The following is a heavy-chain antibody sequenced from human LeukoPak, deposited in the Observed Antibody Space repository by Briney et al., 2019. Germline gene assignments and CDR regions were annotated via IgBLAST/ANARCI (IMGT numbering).Heavy chain of an antibody. J-gene: IGHJ4*02. V-gene: IGHV3-30*02. CDR1: GFTFSGYG. Sequence: GGSLRLSCAASGFTFSGYGMHWVRQAPGKGLEWVAFIRYDESNKFYVDSGKGRFTISRDNSKNTVYLQMNSLRDADTAVYYCAKELDHDSSGYAPTDYWGQGTLVTVSS. D-gene: IGHD3-22*01. CDR3: AKELDHDSSGYAPTDY. CDR2: IRYDESNK.